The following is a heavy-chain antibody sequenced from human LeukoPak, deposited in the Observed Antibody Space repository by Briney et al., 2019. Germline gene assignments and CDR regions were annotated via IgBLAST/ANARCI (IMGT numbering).Heavy chain of an antibody. Sequence: GGSLRHSCVASGFTFSNAWMNWVRQAPGKGLEWVGRIKSKTDGGTTDYAAPVKGRITISRDDPTNTLHLQMNSLKTEDTAVYYCTKTYYYGSGGLDYWGQGTLVTVSS. D-gene: IGHD3-10*01. CDR2: IKSKTDGGTT. CDR1: GFTFSNAW. J-gene: IGHJ4*02. V-gene: IGHV3-15*01. CDR3: TKTYYYGSGGLDY.